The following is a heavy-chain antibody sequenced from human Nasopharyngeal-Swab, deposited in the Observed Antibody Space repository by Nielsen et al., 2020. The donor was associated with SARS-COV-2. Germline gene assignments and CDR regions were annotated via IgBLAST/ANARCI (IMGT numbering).Heavy chain of an antibody. D-gene: IGHD6-13*01. V-gene: IGHV3-7*01. CDR3: TRDPYSTPPDY. CDR2: IKHDGSDK. CDR1: GFTLDTYS. J-gene: IGHJ4*01. Sequence: GESLKISCEASGFTLDTYSMNWVRQPPGKGLEWVANIKHDGSDKNYVDSVKGRFTISRDNAKNLLFLQMNNLRAEDTALYYCTRDPYSTPPDYWGHGTLVTVSS.